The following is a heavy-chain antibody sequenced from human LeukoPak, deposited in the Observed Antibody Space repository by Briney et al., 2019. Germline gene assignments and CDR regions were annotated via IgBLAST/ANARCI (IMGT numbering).Heavy chain of an antibody. Sequence: GGSLRLSCAASGFTVSNSYMSWVRQAPGKGLEWVSVIYSGDIGGYTYYSDSVKGRFTISRDNSKNTLNLQMNSLRDEDTAVYYCARDPNYYNYGMDVWGQGTMVTVSS. V-gene: IGHV3-66*01. J-gene: IGHJ6*02. CDR1: GFTVSNSY. CDR3: ARDPNYYNYGMDV. CDR2: IYSGDIGGYT.